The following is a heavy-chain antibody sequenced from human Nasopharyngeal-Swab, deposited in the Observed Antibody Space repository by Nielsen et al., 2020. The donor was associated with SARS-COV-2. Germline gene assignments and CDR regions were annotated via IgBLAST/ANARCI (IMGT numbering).Heavy chain of an antibody. CDR1: GFTFGRFW. Sequence: GESLKISCAASGFTFGRFWMTWVRQAPGKGLEWVANIKEDGSETNYVESVKGRFTISRDNAKNTLYLQLNSLRTEDTAVYYCARETKWYLDQWGQGTLVTVSS. J-gene: IGHJ4*02. CDR2: IKEDGSET. V-gene: IGHV3-7*01. CDR3: ARETKWYLDQ. D-gene: IGHD1-14*01.